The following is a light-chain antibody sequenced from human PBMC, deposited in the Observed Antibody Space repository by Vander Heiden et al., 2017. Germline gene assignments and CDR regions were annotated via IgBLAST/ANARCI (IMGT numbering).Light chain of an antibody. CDR2: EVS. CDR1: SSDVGGYNY. V-gene: IGLV2-14*01. Sequence: QSALTQPASVSGSPGQSITISCTGTSSDVGGYNYVSWYQQHPGKAPKLMIYEVSNRPSGVSKRFSGSKSGNTASLTISGLQAEDEADYYCSSYTSSSTLGLYVFGTGTKVTVL. J-gene: IGLJ1*01. CDR3: SSYTSSSTLGLYV.